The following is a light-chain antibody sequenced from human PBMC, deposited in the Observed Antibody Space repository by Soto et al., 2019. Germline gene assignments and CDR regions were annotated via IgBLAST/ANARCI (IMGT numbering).Light chain of an antibody. Sequence: DIQLTQSPSFLSASVGDRVTITCRASQGISSYLDWYQQKPGKAPKLLIYAASTLQSGVPSRFSGSGSGTEFTLTISSLQPEDFATYYCQQRNSYMLTFGGGTKVEIK. J-gene: IGKJ4*01. CDR1: QGISSY. CDR3: QQRNSYMLT. CDR2: AAS. V-gene: IGKV1-9*01.